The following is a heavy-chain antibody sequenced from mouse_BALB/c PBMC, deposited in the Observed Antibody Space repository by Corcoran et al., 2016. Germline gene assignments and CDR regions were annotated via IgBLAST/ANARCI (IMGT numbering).Heavy chain of an antibody. D-gene: IGHD2-4*01. CDR3: ARDYDYDDAIDY. V-gene: IGHV14-3*02. CDR1: GFNIKDTY. CDR2: IDPANGNT. Sequence: EVQLQRSGAELVKPGASVKLSCTASGFNIKDTYMHWVKQRPEQGLEWIGRIDPANGNTKYDPKFQGKATITADTSSNTAYLQLSSLTSEDTAVYYCARDYDYDDAIDYWGQGTSVTVSS. J-gene: IGHJ4*01.